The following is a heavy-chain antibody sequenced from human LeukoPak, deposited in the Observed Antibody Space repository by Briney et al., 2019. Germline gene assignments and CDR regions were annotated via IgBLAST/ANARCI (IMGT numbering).Heavy chain of an antibody. CDR1: GFTFSSYW. CDR2: ISSRSESK. V-gene: IGHV3-48*02. CDR3: ARVWQLGV. J-gene: IGHJ6*02. Sequence: PGGSLRLSCAASGFTFSSYWMSWVRQAPGKGLEWVAYISSRSESKYYAASVKGRFTISRDSAHNSLYLQMNSLRDDDTAVYYCARVWQLGVWGQGTAVTVSS. D-gene: IGHD3-10*01.